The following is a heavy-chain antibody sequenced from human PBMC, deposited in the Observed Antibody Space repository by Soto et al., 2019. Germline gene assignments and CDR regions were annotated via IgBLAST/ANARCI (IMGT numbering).Heavy chain of an antibody. Sequence: QVHLVQSGAEVKKPGSSVNVSCKASGGTFSNYAITWVRQAPGQGLEWVGRIIPIFGTTNVAQKFQGRVTITADESTTTAYMELSGLRSYDTAVYYCAKDGGADGYFGNWLDPWGQGTLFTVSS. CDR1: GGTFSNYA. CDR2: IIPIFGTT. CDR3: AKDGGADGYFGNWLDP. J-gene: IGHJ5*02. V-gene: IGHV1-69*15. D-gene: IGHD5-12*01.